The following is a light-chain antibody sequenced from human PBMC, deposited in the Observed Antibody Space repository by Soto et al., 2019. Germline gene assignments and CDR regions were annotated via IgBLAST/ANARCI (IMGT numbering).Light chain of an antibody. Sequence: QSALTQPASVSGSPGQSLTISCTGTSRDVGNYKYVSWYQQHPGKAPKLMIYEVSNRPSGVSNRFSGSKSGNTASLTISGLQAEDETDYYCFSYTSSGTYVFGTGTKLTVL. CDR3: FSYTSSGTYV. CDR1: SRDVGNYKY. V-gene: IGLV2-14*01. J-gene: IGLJ1*01. CDR2: EVS.